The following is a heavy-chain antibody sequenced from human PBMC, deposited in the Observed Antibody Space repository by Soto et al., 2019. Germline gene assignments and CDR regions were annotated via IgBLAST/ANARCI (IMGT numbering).Heavy chain of an antibody. CDR1: GFTVSSNY. CDR3: ARTPKPGIAAAGFFYYYYMDV. CDR2: IYSGGST. Sequence: GGSLRLSCAASGFTVSSNYMSWVRQAPGKGLEWVSVIYSGGSTYYADSVKGRFTISRHNSKNTLYLQINSLRAEDTAVYYCARTPKPGIAAAGFFYYYYMDVWGKGTTVTVSS. J-gene: IGHJ6*03. D-gene: IGHD6-13*01. V-gene: IGHV3-53*04.